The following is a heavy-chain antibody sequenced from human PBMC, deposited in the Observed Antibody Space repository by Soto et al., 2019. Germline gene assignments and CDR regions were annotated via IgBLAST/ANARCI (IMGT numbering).Heavy chain of an antibody. CDR1: GGSVSSGSYC. CDR3: ASYSGEWNDVPGFDC. Sequence: SETMSLTCTVSGGSVSSGSYCWSWIRQPPGKGLEWIGYIYYSGSTNYNPSLKSRVTISVDTSKNQFSLKLSSVTAADTAVYFWASYSGEWNDVPGFDCWGQGTRVTVSS. CDR2: IYYSGST. V-gene: IGHV4-61*01. D-gene: IGHD1-1*01. J-gene: IGHJ4*02.